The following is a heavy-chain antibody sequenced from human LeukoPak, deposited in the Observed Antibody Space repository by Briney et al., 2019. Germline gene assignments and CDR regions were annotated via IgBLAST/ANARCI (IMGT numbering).Heavy chain of an antibody. J-gene: IGHJ4*02. CDR1: GFAFSNYD. D-gene: IGHD6-19*01. Sequence: PGGSLRLSCAASGFAFSNYDMLWVRQTTGKGLEWVSDINTAADTYYPDSVKGRFTISRENAKNSLYLQMNSLRVGDTAVYYCVRAPPGTGWLIDHWGQGTQVAVSS. CDR3: VRAPPGTGWLIDH. V-gene: IGHV3-13*04. CDR2: INTAADT.